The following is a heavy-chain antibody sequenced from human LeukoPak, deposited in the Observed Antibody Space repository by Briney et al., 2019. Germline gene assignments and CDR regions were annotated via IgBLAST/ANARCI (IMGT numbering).Heavy chain of an antibody. J-gene: IGHJ4*02. V-gene: IGHV4-39*01. Sequence: PSETLSLTCTVSGGSISSSSYYWGWIRQPPGKGLEWIGSIYYSGSTYYNPSLKSRVTISVDTSKNQFSLKLSSVTAADTAVYYCARTYDFWSGYSYYFDYWGQGSLVTVSS. CDR2: IYYSGST. CDR1: GGSISSSSYY. D-gene: IGHD3-3*01. CDR3: ARTYDFWSGYSYYFDY.